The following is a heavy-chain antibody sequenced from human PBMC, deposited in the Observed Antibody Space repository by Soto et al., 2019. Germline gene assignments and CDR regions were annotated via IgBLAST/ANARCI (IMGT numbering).Heavy chain of an antibody. D-gene: IGHD3-22*01. CDR2: IYYSGST. V-gene: IGHV4-30-4*01. J-gene: IGHJ1*01. CDR1: GGSINSGDYH. Sequence: SETLSLTCTVSGGSINSGDYHWSWIRQSSGKGLEWIGAIYYSGSTYYNPSLKSRIRISVDTSKNQFSLKVSSVTVADTAVYYCARDLDGLHDDTSGPFPRPGWGQGTLVTVSS. CDR3: ARDLDGLHDDTSGPFPRPG.